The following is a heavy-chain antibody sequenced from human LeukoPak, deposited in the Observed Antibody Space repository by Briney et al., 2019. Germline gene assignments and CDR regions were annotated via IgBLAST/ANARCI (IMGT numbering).Heavy chain of an antibody. J-gene: IGHJ4*02. V-gene: IGHV3-23*01. CDR1: GFTFSSYA. CDR3: ARDTPPYYDFWSGYYRHFDY. Sequence: PGGSLRLSCAASGFTFSSYAMSWVRQAPGKGLEWVSAITGDGSSTYNADSVKGRFTVSRDNSKNTLYLQMNSLRAEDTAVYYCARDTPPYYDFWSGYYRHFDYWGQGTLVTVSS. D-gene: IGHD3-3*01. CDR2: ITGDGSST.